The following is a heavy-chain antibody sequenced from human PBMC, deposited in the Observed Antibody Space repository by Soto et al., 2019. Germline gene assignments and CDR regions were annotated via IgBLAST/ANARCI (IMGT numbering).Heavy chain of an antibody. CDR3: ARFIVVVPAAIRPRFYGMDV. CDR1: GGTFSSYA. D-gene: IGHD2-2*02. Sequence: ASVKVSCKASGGTFSSYAISWVRQAPGHGLEWMGWISANNGTTNYAQKLQGRVTMTTDTSTSTAYMELRSLRSDDTAVYYCARFIVVVPAAIRPRFYGMDVWGQGTTVTVSS. V-gene: IGHV1-18*01. CDR2: ISANNGTT. J-gene: IGHJ6*02.